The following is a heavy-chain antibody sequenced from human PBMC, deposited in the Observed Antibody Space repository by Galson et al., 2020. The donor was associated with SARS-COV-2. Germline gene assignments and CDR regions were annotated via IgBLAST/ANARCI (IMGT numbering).Heavy chain of an antibody. D-gene: IGHD3-10*01. CDR3: ARLFHGSASFALFGP. CDR2: IHYTGKT. Sequence: SETLSLTCSVSGDSINTSPFSWGWIRQPPGKGLEWIGTIHYTGKTVFKPSLQSRVSISVDSSRNQFSLRLDSVTAADTAVYYCARLFHGSASFALFGPWGQGTLATVSS. V-gene: IGHV4-39*01. CDR1: GDSINTSPFS. J-gene: IGHJ5*02.